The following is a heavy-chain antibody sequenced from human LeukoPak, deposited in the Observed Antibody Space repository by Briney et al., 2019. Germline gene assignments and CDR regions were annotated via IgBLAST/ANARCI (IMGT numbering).Heavy chain of an antibody. D-gene: IGHD3/OR15-3a*01. Sequence: GGSLRLSCAASGFTVSSNYMSWVRQAPGKGLEWVSVIYSGGSTTYYADSVKGRFIISRHNSNNTLYLQMNSLRAEDTAVYYCAGGGTPTFWTGFMDVWGLGTTVTVSS. V-gene: IGHV3-53*04. CDR2: IYSGGSTT. CDR1: GFTVSSNY. J-gene: IGHJ6*02. CDR3: AGGGTPTFWTGFMDV.